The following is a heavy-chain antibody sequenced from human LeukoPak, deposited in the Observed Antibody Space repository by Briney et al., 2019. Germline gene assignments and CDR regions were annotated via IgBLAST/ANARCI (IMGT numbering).Heavy chain of an antibody. D-gene: IGHD2-2*01. Sequence: GGSLRLSCAASGFIVSSNYMSWVRQAPGKGLEWVSIIYSGGSTYYADSVRGRFTISRDNSQNALYLQMNSLGAEDTAVYYCAANPSSQLPFYYYMDVWGKGTTVTISS. CDR1: GFIVSSNY. CDR3: AANPSSQLPFYYYMDV. J-gene: IGHJ6*03. V-gene: IGHV3-66*01. CDR2: IYSGGST.